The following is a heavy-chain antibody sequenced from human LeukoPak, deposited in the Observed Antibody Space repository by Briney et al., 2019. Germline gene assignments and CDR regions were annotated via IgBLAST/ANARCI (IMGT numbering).Heavy chain of an antibody. CDR2: IYTSGST. V-gene: IGHV4-61*02. J-gene: IGHJ4*02. CDR1: GGSISSGGYY. Sequence: SETLSLTCTVSGGSISSGGYYWSWIRQPAGKGLEWIGRIYTSGSTNYNPSLKSRVTISVDTSKNQFSLKLSSVTAADTAVYYCARGVVVPAAHFDYWGQGTLVTVSS. D-gene: IGHD2-2*01. CDR3: ARGVVVPAAHFDY.